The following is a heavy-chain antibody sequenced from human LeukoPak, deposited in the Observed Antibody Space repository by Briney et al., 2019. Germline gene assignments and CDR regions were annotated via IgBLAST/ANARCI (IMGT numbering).Heavy chain of an antibody. J-gene: IGHJ4*02. CDR2: INDSNDNT. CDR3: AKASGGSCYSGVDY. D-gene: IGHD2-15*01. Sequence: PGGSLRLSCAASGFTFSNYAMTWVRQAPGKGLEWVSTINDSNDNTYSAASVKGRFTISRDNSKNTLYLQMNNLRAEDTAVYYCAKASGGSCYSGVDYWGQGTLVTVSS. CDR1: GFTFSNYA. V-gene: IGHV3-23*01.